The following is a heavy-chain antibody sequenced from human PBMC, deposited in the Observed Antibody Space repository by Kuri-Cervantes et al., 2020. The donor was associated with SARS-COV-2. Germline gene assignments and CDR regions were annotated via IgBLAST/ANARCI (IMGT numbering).Heavy chain of an antibody. Sequence: SETLSLTCAVYGGSFNGYFWTWIRQPPGKGLEWIGEINHSGSAKYNPSLKSRVTISVDTSRNQFSLKMTSVTAADTAIYYCARPREQWSDAFGIWGQGTMVTVSS. CDR2: INHSGSA. V-gene: IGHV4-34*01. J-gene: IGHJ3*02. CDR3: ARPREQWSDAFGI. CDR1: GGSFNGYF. D-gene: IGHD6-19*01.